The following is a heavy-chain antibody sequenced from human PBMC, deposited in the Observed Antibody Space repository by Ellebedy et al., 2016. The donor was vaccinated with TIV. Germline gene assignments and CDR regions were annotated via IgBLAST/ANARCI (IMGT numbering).Heavy chain of an antibody. Sequence: MPSETLSLTCTVSGGSISSSSYYWGWIRQPPGKGLEWIASIYYSGSTYYNPSLKSRVIISADTSKNLFSLRLSSVTAADTAVYYCASLDVAVANWFDPWGHGTLVTVSS. CDR1: GGSISSSSYY. CDR3: ASLDVAVANWFDP. V-gene: IGHV4-39*01. J-gene: IGHJ5*02. CDR2: IYYSGST. D-gene: IGHD3-10*02.